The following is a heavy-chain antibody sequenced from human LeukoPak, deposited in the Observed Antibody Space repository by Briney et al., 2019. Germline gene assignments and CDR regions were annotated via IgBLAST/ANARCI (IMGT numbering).Heavy chain of an antibody. J-gene: IGHJ4*02. CDR2: ISGSGGSA. D-gene: IGHD6-13*01. V-gene: IGHV3-23*01. Sequence: GGSLRLSCAASGFTFSSYAMSWVRQAPGKGLEWVSGISGSGGSAYYADSVKGRFTISRDNAKNSLYLQMNSLRDEDTAVYYCARDDSSSWGFDYWGQGTLVTVSS. CDR1: GFTFSSYA. CDR3: ARDDSSSWGFDY.